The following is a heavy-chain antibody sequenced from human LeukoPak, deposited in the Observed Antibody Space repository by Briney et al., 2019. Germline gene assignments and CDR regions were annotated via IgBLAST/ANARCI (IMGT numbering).Heavy chain of an antibody. CDR2: IYHSGTT. CDR1: GGSISNYY. J-gene: IGHJ4*02. D-gene: IGHD6-19*01. Sequence: SETLSLTCTVSGGSISNYYWIWIRQPPGKGLEWIGYIYHSGTTKYNPSLKSRATISVDTSKNQFSLNLNSVTAADTAVYYCARGAYSSGWYLEYWGQGTLVTVSS. CDR3: ARGAYSSGWYLEY. V-gene: IGHV4-59*01.